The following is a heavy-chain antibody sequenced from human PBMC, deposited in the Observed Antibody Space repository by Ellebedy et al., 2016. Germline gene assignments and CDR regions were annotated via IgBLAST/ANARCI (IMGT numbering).Heavy chain of an antibody. CDR3: ARIKYSSSGYDAFDI. CDR2: IYPGDSDT. CDR1: GYSFTSYW. J-gene: IGHJ3*02. Sequence: KVSCXGSGYSFTSYWIGWVRQMPGKGLEWMGIIYPGDSDTRYSPSFQGQVTISADKSISTAYLQWSSLKASDTAMYYCARIKYSSSGYDAFDIWGQGTMVTVSS. D-gene: IGHD6-6*01. V-gene: IGHV5-51*01.